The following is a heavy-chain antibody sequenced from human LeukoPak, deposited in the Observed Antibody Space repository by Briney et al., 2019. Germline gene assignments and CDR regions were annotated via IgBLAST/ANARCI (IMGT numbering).Heavy chain of an antibody. Sequence: GGSLRLSCAASGFTFSSYWMHWVRQAPGKGLVWVSRINTDGSSTSYADSVKGRFTISRDNAKNTLYLQMNSLRAEDTAVYYCARGEDGSYGYHYYFDYWGQGRLLSFSS. CDR2: INTDGSST. CDR1: GFTFSSYW. CDR3: ARGEDGSYGYHYYFDY. V-gene: IGHV3-74*01. D-gene: IGHD5-18*01. J-gene: IGHJ4*02.